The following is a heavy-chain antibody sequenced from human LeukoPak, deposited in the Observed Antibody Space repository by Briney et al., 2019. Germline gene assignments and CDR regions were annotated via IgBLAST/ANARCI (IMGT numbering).Heavy chain of an antibody. CDR2: IKQDGSEK. D-gene: IGHD1-26*01. Sequence: PGGSLRLSCAASGFTFSSYWMSWVRQAPGKELEWVANIKQDGSEKYYVDSVKGRFTISRDNAKNSLYLQMNSLRAEDTAVYYCARYSGSYEVNYYYYYGMGVWGQGTTVTVSS. CDR1: GFTFSSYW. CDR3: ARYSGSYEVNYYYYYGMGV. J-gene: IGHJ6*02. V-gene: IGHV3-7*03.